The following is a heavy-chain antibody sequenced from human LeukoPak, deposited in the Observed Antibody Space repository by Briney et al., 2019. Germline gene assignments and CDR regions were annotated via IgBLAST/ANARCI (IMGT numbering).Heavy chain of an antibody. CDR3: ARVYSNPTSYYYYYYMDV. Sequence: PSETLSLTCTVSGGSISSYYWSWIRQPPGKGLEWIGYIYYSGGTNYNPSLKSRVTISVDTSKNQFSLKLSSVTAADTAVYYCARVYSNPTSYYYYYYMDVWGKGTTVTVSS. J-gene: IGHJ6*03. CDR2: IYYSGGT. V-gene: IGHV4-59*01. D-gene: IGHD4-11*01. CDR1: GGSISSYY.